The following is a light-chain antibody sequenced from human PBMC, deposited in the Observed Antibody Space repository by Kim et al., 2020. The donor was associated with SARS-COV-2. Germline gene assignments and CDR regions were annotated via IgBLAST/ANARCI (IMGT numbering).Light chain of an antibody. CDR2: EDT. V-gene: IGLV6-57*04. CDR1: SGNIASNY. J-gene: IGLJ3*02. CDR3: QSYDNTNQV. Sequence: FMLTQPHSVSESPGKTVTISCTRSSGNIASNYMQWYQQRPGSAPTIVIYEDTQRPSGVPDRFSGSIDSSSNSASLTISGLKTEDEADYYCQSYDNTNQVFGGGTKLTVL.